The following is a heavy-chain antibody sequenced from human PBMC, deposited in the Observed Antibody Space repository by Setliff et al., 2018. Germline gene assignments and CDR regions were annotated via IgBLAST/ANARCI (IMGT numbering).Heavy chain of an antibody. D-gene: IGHD3-22*01. J-gene: IGHJ6*03. Sequence: ASVKVSCKASGYTFTGYYMHWVRQAPGQGLEWMGIIDPSGDYTNYAQKFQGRVTMTRDTSTTTVYMELNSLRAEDTAVYFCARLALTGYDTSGYYYALDYYYYMDVWGKGTTVTVSS. V-gene: IGHV1-46*01. CDR2: IDPSGDYT. CDR3: ARLALTGYDTSGYYYALDYYYYMDV. CDR1: GYTFTGYY.